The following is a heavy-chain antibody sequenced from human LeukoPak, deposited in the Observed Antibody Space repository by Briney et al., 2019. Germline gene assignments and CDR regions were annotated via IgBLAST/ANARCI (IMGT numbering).Heavy chain of an antibody. D-gene: IGHD5-12*01. CDR2: ISYDGSNK. Sequence: GGSLRLSCAASGFTSSSYGMHWVRQAPGKGLEWVAVISYDGSNKYYADSVKGRFTISRDNSKNTLYLQMNSLRAEDTAVYYCGKDKWPTLPKNYFDYWGQGTLVTVSS. CDR3: GKDKWPTLPKNYFDY. V-gene: IGHV3-30*18. J-gene: IGHJ4*02. CDR1: GFTSSSYG.